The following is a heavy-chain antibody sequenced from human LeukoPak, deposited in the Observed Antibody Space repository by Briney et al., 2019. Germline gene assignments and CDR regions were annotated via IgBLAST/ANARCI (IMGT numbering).Heavy chain of an antibody. V-gene: IGHV3-23*01. D-gene: IGHD3-10*01. CDR2: IGGVSESF. CDR1: GLIFSNYA. CDR3: ARRWLGDPYGMDV. Sequence: PGGSLRLSCAASGLIFSNYAMTWVRQAPGKGLEWVSIIGGVSESFYYADSVKGRFTVSRDNSKDTLYLQINSLRDEDTAVYYCARRWLGDPYGMDVWGQGTTVSVSS. J-gene: IGHJ6*02.